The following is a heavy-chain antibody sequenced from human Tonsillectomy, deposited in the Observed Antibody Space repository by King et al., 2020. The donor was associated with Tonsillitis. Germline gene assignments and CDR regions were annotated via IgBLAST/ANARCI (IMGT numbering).Heavy chain of an antibody. CDR2: INGNGGST. Sequence: VQLVESGGGVVRPGGSLRLYCAASGFTFDDYGRSWVRQSPGQWLEWVSGINGNGGSTGYVDSVKGRFTISRDNAKNSLYLQMNRLSAEYTALFHCARAYSYDSSGYIDYWGQGTLVTVPS. CDR1: GFTFDDYG. D-gene: IGHD3-22*01. V-gene: IGHV3-20*01. J-gene: IGHJ4*02. CDR3: ARAYSYDSSGYIDY.